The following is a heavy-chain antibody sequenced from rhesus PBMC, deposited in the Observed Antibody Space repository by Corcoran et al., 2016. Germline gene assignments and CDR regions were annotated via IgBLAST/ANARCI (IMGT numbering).Heavy chain of an antibody. Sequence: VRLQESGPGLVKPSENLSPNCAVPGNSLSGAFDWNWIRQPPGKGLEWIGDVYGPNGNTDYNPSPNVRGTISKDTFHIQCVLELTSVHAADTAIYYCAGDVNTITDNSFDVWGRGVLVTVSS. J-gene: IGHJ5-2*02. CDR2: VYGPNGNT. V-gene: IGHV4-76*01. D-gene: IGHD4-23*01. CDR1: GNSLSGAFD. CDR3: AGDVNTITDNSFDV.